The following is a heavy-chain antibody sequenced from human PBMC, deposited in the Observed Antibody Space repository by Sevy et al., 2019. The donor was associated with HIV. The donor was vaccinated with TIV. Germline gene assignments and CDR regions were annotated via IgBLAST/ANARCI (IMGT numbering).Heavy chain of an antibody. J-gene: IGHJ6*02. V-gene: IGHV3-23*01. D-gene: IGHD2-15*01. Sequence: GGSLRLSCAASGFTFSSYAMSWVRQAPGKGLEWVSAISGSGGSTYYADSVKGRFTISRDNSKNTLYLQMNSLRAEDRAVYYCAKNLYCSGGSGYLTVDYYYYGMDVWGQGTTVTVSS. CDR1: GFTFSSYA. CDR3: AKNLYCSGGSGYLTVDYYYYGMDV. CDR2: ISGSGGST.